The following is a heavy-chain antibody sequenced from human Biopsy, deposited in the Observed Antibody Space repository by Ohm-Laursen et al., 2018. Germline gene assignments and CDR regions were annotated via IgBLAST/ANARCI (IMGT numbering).Heavy chain of an antibody. CDR3: ARNTGWYGDLYYFDY. J-gene: IGHJ4*02. Sequence: ASVWASCTPSGSSFTSYYTHWVRHAPGQGLEWMGMINPSGSTTSYPQIFQGRVTMTRDTSKSTVYMELSSLRPADTAVYFCARNTGWYGDLYYFDYWGQGTLVTVSS. D-gene: IGHD6-19*01. V-gene: IGHV1-46*01. CDR2: INPSGSTT. CDR1: GSSFTSYY.